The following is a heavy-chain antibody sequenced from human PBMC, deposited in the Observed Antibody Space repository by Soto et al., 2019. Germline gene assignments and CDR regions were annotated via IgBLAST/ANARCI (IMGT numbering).Heavy chain of an antibody. CDR2: IYWDDEK. V-gene: IGHV2-5*02. CDR3: AHRTIQVYGMDV. J-gene: IGHJ6*02. CDR1: GFSLSTSGVG. D-gene: IGHD5-18*01. Sequence: QITLKESGPTLVKPTQTLTLTCTFSGFSLSTSGVGVGWIRQPPGKALEWLALIYWDDEKRYSPSLRSRLTITKDTSKNQVVLTMTNMDPVDTATYYCAHRTIQVYGMDVWGQGTTVTVSS.